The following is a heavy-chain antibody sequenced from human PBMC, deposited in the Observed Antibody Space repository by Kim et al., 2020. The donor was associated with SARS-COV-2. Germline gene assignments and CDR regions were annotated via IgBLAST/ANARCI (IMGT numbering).Heavy chain of an antibody. CDR3: AKSPFLYCGGDCS. J-gene: IGHJ5*02. Sequence: YADSGKGRFTISRDNSKNTLYLQMNSLRAEDTAVYYCAKSPFLYCGGDCSWGQGTLVTVSS. V-gene: IGHV3-23*01. D-gene: IGHD2-21*02.